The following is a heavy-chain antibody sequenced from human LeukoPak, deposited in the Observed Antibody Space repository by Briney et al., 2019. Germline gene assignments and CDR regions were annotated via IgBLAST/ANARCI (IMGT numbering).Heavy chain of an antibody. Sequence: GGSLRLSCAASGFTFSSYGMHWVRQAPGKGLEWVAFIRYDGSDKYYPDSVKGRFTISRDNSKNTLYLQMNSLRAEDTAVYYCATTGLTLAHYYYYYMDVWGKGTTVTVSS. CDR1: GFTFSSYG. CDR2: IRYDGSDK. V-gene: IGHV3-30*02. CDR3: ATTGLTLAHYYYYYMDV. D-gene: IGHD3-10*01. J-gene: IGHJ6*03.